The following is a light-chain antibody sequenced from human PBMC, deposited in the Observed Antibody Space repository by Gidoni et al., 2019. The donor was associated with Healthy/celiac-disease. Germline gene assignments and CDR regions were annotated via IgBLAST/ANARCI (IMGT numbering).Light chain of an antibody. Sequence: SYELTQPPSVSVSPGPTASITCSGDKLGDKYACWYQQKPGQSPVLVIYQDSKRPSGIPERFSGSNSGNTATLTISGTQAMDEADYYCQAWDHGVFGGGTKLTVL. CDR2: QDS. V-gene: IGLV3-1*01. CDR3: QAWDHGV. CDR1: KLGDKY. J-gene: IGLJ2*01.